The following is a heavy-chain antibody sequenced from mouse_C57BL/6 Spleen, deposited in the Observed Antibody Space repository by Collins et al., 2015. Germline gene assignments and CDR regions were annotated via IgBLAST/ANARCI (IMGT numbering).Heavy chain of an antibody. D-gene: IGHD1-1*01. Sequence: GASVKISCKASGYTFTDYYMNWVKQSHGKSLEWIGDINPSNGGTSYNQKFKGKATLTVDKSSSTAYMELRSLTSEDSAVYYCARSRYYGSSPWFAYWGQGTLVTVSA. J-gene: IGHJ3*01. CDR3: ARSRYYGSSPWFAY. CDR1: GYTFTDYY. CDR2: INPSNGGT. V-gene: IGHV1-26*01.